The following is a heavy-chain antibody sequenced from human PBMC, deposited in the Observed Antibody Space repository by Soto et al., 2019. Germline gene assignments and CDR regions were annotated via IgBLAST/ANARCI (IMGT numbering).Heavy chain of an antibody. CDR1: GYSFTSYW. D-gene: IGHD6-13*01. CDR3: ARIKAAAGRRDAFDI. J-gene: IGHJ3*02. CDR2: IYPGDSDT. V-gene: IGHV5-51*01. Sequence: PGESLKISCKGSGYSFTSYWIGWVRQMPGKGLEWMGIIYPGDSDTRYSPSFQGQVTISADKSISTAYLQWSSLKASDTAMYYCARIKAAAGRRDAFDIWGQGTMVTVSS.